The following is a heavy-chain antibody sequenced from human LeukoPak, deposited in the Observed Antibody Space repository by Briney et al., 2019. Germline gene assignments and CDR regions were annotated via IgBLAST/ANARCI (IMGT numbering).Heavy chain of an antibody. V-gene: IGHV5-51*01. J-gene: IGHJ4*02. CDR3: ATGILPGTDFDY. Sequence: KVSCKASGYTFSNYDINWVRQAPGQGLEWMGIIHPADTDTRYSPSFQGQVTISVDKSISTAYLQWNSLKASDTAMYYCATGILPGTDFDYWGQGTLVTVSS. CDR2: IHPADTDT. CDR1: GYTFSNYD. D-gene: IGHD2/OR15-2a*01.